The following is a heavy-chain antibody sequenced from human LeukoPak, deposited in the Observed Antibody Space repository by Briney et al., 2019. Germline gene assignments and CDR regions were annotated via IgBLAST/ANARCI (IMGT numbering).Heavy chain of an antibody. J-gene: IGHJ4*02. V-gene: IGHV3-11*01. CDR3: AREGWLQPQYYFDY. Sequence: GGSLRLSCAASGFIFRDYYMSWIRQAPGKGLEWISYISSGGSTIYYTDSAKGRFTISRDDAKNSLYLHMNNLRAEDTAVYYCAREGWLQPQYYFDYWGQGTLVTVSS. D-gene: IGHD5-24*01. CDR2: ISSGGSTI. CDR1: GFIFRDYY.